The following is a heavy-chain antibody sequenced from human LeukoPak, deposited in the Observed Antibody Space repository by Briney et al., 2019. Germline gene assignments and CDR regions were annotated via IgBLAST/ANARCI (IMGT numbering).Heavy chain of an antibody. CDR3: ARDIGLVLWFGEFGYGMDV. Sequence: PGGSLRLSCAASGFTFDDYAMHWVRQAPGKGLEWVSGISWNSGSIGYADSVKGRFTISRDNAKNSLYLQMNSLRAEDTALYYCARDIGLVLWFGEFGYGMDVWGQGTTVTVSS. J-gene: IGHJ6*02. CDR2: ISWNSGSI. V-gene: IGHV3-9*01. D-gene: IGHD3-10*01. CDR1: GFTFDDYA.